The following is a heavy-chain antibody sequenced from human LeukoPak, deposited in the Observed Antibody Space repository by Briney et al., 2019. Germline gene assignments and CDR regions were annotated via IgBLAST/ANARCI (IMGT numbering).Heavy chain of an antibody. CDR2: IRYDGSNK. CDR3: AKDAAAGTWYYFDY. CDR1: VFILSNYG. J-gene: IGHJ4*02. Sequence: GGSLRLSCAASVFILSNYGIHWVRQAPGKGLEWVAFIRYDGSNKYYADSVKGRFTISRDNSKNTLYLQMNSLRAEDTAVYYCAKDAAAGTWYYFDYWGQGTLVTVSS. D-gene: IGHD6-13*01. V-gene: IGHV3-30*02.